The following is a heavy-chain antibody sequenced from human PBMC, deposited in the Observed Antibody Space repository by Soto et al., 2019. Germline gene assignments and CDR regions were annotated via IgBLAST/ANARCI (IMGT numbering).Heavy chain of an antibody. Sequence: KPSETLSLTCTVSGGSISSSSYYWGWIRQPPGKGLEWIGSIYYSGSTYYNPSLKSRVTISVDTSKNQFSLKLSSVTAADTAVYYCARAGKGIYCSGGSCYPSFDYWGQGTLVTVSS. J-gene: IGHJ4*02. CDR3: ARAGKGIYCSGGSCYPSFDY. CDR1: GGSISSSSYY. CDR2: IYYSGST. V-gene: IGHV4-39*07. D-gene: IGHD2-15*01.